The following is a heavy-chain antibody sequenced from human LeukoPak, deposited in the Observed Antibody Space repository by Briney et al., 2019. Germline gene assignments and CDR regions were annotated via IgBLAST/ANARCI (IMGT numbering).Heavy chain of an antibody. Sequence: SETLSLTCTVSGASISSGGYSWSWIRQPPGKGLEWIGYIYLSGSTYYNPSLKSRVTMSVDTSKNQFSLKLSSVTAADTAVYYCARDRQQLVRGDYFDYWGQGTLVTVSS. CDR1: GASISSGGYS. J-gene: IGHJ4*02. V-gene: IGHV4-30-2*01. CDR2: IYLSGST. D-gene: IGHD6-13*01. CDR3: ARDRQQLVRGDYFDY.